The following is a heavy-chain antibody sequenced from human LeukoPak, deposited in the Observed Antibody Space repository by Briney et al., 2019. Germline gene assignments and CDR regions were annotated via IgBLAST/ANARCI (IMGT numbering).Heavy chain of an antibody. CDR1: GYTFTSYG. J-gene: IGHJ5*02. Sequence: ASVKVSCKASGYTFTSYGINWARQATGQGLVWMGWMNPNSGNTGYAQKFQGRVTMTRNTSISTAYMELSSLRSDDTAVYYCARMDYGGNDVNWFDPWGQGTLVTVSS. V-gene: IGHV1-8*01. D-gene: IGHD4-23*01. CDR3: ARMDYGGNDVNWFDP. CDR2: MNPNSGNT.